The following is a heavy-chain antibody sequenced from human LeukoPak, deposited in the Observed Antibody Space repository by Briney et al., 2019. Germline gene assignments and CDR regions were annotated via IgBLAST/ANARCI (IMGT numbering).Heavy chain of an antibody. D-gene: IGHD5/OR15-5a*01. J-gene: IGHJ4*02. CDR2: FDPGDAET. CDR1: GSTLTELS. Sequence: GASGKLSCKVYGSTLTELSMHWVRHAPGPGLGWMGGFDPGDAETIYAQKVQGRVTMTEDTSTDTAYMELSSLRSEDTAVYYCAAGGVYDLLRYWGQGALVTVSS. CDR3: AAGGVYDLLRY. V-gene: IGHV1-24*01.